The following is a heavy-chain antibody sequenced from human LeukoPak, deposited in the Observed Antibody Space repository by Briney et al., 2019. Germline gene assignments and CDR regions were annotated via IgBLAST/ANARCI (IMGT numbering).Heavy chain of an antibody. J-gene: IGHJ4*02. V-gene: IGHV4-38-2*02. CDR2: IYHSGST. CDR1: GYSISSGYY. D-gene: IGHD4-11*01. Sequence: PSETLSLTCTVYGYSISSGYYWGWIRQPPGKGLEWIGSIYHSGSTYYNPSLKSRVTISVDTSKNQFSLKLSSVTAADTAVYYCARAADYSNSGDYWGQGTLVTVSS. CDR3: ARAADYSNSGDY.